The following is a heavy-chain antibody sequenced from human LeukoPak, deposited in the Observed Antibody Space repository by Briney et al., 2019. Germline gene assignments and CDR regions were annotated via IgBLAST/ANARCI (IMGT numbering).Heavy chain of an antibody. J-gene: IGHJ6*03. CDR1: GGSISSGDYY. CDR2: IYYSGST. CDR3: ASSGAGTVSYYYYYMDV. Sequence: PSQTLSLTCTVSGGSISSGDYYWSWIRQPPGKGLEWIGYIYYSGSTYYNPSLKSRVTISVDTSKNQFSLKLSSVTAADTAVYYCASSGAGTVSYYYYYMDVWGKGTTVTVSS. D-gene: IGHD6-13*01. V-gene: IGHV4-30-4*08.